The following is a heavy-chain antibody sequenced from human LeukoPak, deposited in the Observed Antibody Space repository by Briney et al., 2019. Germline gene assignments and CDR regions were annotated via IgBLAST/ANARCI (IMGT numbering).Heavy chain of an antibody. CDR2: INPNSGGT. J-gene: IGHJ6*03. CDR3: ATGSRTTGYYYYYMDV. CDR1: GYTFTGYY. Sequence: ASVKVSCKASGYTFTGYYMHWVRQAPGQGLEWMGRINPNSGGTNYAQKFQGRVTMTRDTSISTAYMELSSLRSEDTAVYYCATGSRTTGYYYYYMDVWGKGTTVTVSS. V-gene: IGHV1-2*06. D-gene: IGHD1-7*01.